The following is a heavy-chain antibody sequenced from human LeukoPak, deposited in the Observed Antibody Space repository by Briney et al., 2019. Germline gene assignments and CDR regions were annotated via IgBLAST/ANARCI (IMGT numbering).Heavy chain of an antibody. CDR3: ARGSSIVTSTIDWFDP. Sequence: ASVKVSCNSSGYTFTGYYMHWVRQAPGQGLEWMGWINPNSGGTHYAQKFQGRVTMTRDTSINTAYTELSRLRSDDTAIYYCARGSSIVTSTIDWFDPWGQGALVAVSS. CDR2: INPNSGGT. J-gene: IGHJ5*02. D-gene: IGHD6-6*01. CDR1: GYTFTGYY. V-gene: IGHV1-2*02.